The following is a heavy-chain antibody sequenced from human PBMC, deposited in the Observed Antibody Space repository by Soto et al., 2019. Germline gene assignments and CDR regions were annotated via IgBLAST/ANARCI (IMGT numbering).Heavy chain of an antibody. D-gene: IGHD6-13*01. CDR3: ASHMYSSSWYGMDV. V-gene: IGHV5-51*01. CDR1: GYSFTSDW. Sequence: AGESLKISCKGSGYSFTSDWIGWVSQMPGKGLEWMGIIYPGDSDTRYSPSFQGQVTISADKSISTAYLQWSSLKASDSAMYYCASHMYSSSWYGMDVWGQGTTVTVSS. J-gene: IGHJ6*02. CDR2: IYPGDSDT.